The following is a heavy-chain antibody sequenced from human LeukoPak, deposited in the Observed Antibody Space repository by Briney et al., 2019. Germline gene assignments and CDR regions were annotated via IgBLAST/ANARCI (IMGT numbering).Heavy chain of an antibody. CDR3: ARDLTMDTAMVIPFDY. J-gene: IGHJ4*02. V-gene: IGHV3-48*03. D-gene: IGHD5-18*01. CDR2: ITSSGSTI. CDR1: GFTFSSYE. Sequence: GGSLRLSCAASGFTFSSYEMNWVHQAPGKGLEWVSYITSSGSTIYYADSVKGRFTISRDNAKNSLYLQMNSLRAEDTAVYYCARDLTMDTAMVIPFDYWGQGTLVTVSS.